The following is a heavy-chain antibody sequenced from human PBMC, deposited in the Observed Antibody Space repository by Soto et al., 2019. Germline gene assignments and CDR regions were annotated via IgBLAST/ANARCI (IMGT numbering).Heavy chain of an antibody. CDR3: AIKSSSTHLDV. J-gene: IGHJ6*04. Sequence: SETLSLTCAVYGGSFSGYYWSWIRQPPGKGLEWIGEINHSGSTNYNPSLKSRVTISVDTSKNQFSLKLSSVTAADTAVYYCAIKSSSTHLDVWGKGTTVTVSS. D-gene: IGHD6-6*01. CDR2: INHSGST. CDR1: GGSFSGYY. V-gene: IGHV4-34*01.